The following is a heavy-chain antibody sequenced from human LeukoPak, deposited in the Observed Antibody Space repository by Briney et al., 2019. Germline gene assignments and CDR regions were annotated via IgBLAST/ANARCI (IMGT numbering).Heavy chain of an antibody. CDR2: IYYSGST. Sequence: SETLSLTCTVSGGSIRSGDYYWSWIRQPPGKGLEWIGNIYYSGSTYYNPSLKSRVTISVDTSKNQFSLKLSSVTAADTAVYYCVRYTGYSYGNTRYYFDYWGQGTLVTVSS. CDR1: GGSIRSGDYY. D-gene: IGHD5-18*01. J-gene: IGHJ4*02. CDR3: VRYTGYSYGNTRYYFDY. V-gene: IGHV4-30-4*01.